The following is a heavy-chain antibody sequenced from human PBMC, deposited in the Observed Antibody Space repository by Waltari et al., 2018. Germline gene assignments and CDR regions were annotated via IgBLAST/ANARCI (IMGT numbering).Heavy chain of an antibody. CDR1: GGSLSGLY. D-gene: IGHD1-26*01. CDR3: ARGLSIRWELPGFFDT. CDR2: IYTTGGT. Sequence: QVRLQESDPGLVKPSQTLALTCTVSGGSLSGLYWSWIRLSPGKGLEWIGFIYTTGGTNYNPAFKNRVTMSADTSRGQFSLRLTSLSASDTATYYCARGLSIRWELPGFFDTWGQGILVTVSS. V-gene: IGHV4-4*09. J-gene: IGHJ4*02.